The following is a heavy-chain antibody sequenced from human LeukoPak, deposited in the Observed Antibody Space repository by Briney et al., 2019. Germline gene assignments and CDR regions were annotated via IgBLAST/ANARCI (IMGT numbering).Heavy chain of an antibody. V-gene: IGHV3-21*01. CDR3: ARALRTSIAAAGT. CDR2: ISSRSSYI. Sequence: GGSLRLSCAASGFTFSSYSMNWVRQAPGKGLEWVSSISSRSSYIYYADSVKGRFTISRDNAKNSLYLQMNSLRAEDTAVYHCARALRTSIAAAGTWGQGTLVTVSS. CDR1: GFTFSSYS. D-gene: IGHD6-13*01. J-gene: IGHJ4*02.